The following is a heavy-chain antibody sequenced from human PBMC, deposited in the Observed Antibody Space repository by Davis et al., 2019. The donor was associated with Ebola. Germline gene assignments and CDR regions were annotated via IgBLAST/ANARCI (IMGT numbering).Heavy chain of an antibody. D-gene: IGHD3-16*01. CDR2: LSPGGDDK. CDR1: GFIFKNSI. J-gene: IGHJ5*01. CDR3: VKEEGETVVTRGGSLQSRWLDS. Sequence: GESLKISCVASGFIFKNSIMSWVRQTPGGGLEWVSGLSPGGDDKWYIESVRGRFTISRDNSKNTLNLQMSSLRDEDTGLYFCVKEEGETVVTRGGSLQSRWLDSWGQGTLVTVSS. V-gene: IGHV3-23*01.